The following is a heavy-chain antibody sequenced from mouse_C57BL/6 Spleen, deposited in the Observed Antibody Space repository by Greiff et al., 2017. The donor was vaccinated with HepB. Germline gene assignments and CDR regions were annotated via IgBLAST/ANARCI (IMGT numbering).Heavy chain of an antibody. CDR3: ARTLQWESFDY. CDR2: IYPGSGST. D-gene: IGHD1-3*01. CDR1: GYTFTSYW. V-gene: IGHV1-55*01. J-gene: IGHJ2*01. Sequence: QVQLQQPGAELVKPGASVKMSCKASGYTFTSYWITWVKQRPGQGLEWIGDIYPGSGSTNYNEKLKSKATLTVDTSSSTPYMQLSSLTSEDSAVYDWARTLQWESFDYWGQGTTLTVSS.